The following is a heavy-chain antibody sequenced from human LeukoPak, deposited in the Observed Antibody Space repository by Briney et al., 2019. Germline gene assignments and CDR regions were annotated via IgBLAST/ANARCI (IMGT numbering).Heavy chain of an antibody. Sequence: ASVKVSCKASGYTFTSYDINWVRQATGQGLEWMGWMNPNSGNRGYAQRFQGRVTMTRNTSISTAYMELGSLRSEDTAVYYCATGSFDYWGQGTLVTVSS. CDR2: MNPNSGNR. V-gene: IGHV1-8*01. CDR1: GYTFTSYD. J-gene: IGHJ4*02. CDR3: ATGSFDY.